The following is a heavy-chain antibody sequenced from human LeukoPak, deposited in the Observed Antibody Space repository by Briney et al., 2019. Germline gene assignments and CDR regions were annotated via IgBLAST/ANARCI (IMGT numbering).Heavy chain of an antibody. CDR1: GFTFSSYG. D-gene: IGHD3-9*01. V-gene: IGHV3-30*02. CDR3: AKTAFYDILTGYYPTYMDV. J-gene: IGHJ6*03. Sequence: PGGSLRLSCAASGFTFSSYGMHWVRQAPGKGLEWVAFIRYDGSNKYYADSVKGRFTISRDNSKNTLYLQMNSLRAEDTAVYYCAKTAFYDILTGYYPTYMDVWGKGTTVTISS. CDR2: IRYDGSNK.